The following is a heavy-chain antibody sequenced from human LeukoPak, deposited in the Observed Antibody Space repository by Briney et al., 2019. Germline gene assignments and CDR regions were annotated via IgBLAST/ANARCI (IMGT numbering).Heavy chain of an antibody. CDR2: ISPGGGTT. CDR1: GFTFSNEA. D-gene: IGHD1-26*01. Sequence: GGSLRLSCAVSGFTFSNEAMGWVRQLRGGGLEWVSTISPGGGTTYYADSVKGRFTISRDNAKNSLYLQMNSLRAEDTAVYYCARSHGRYFDYWGQGTLVTVSS. CDR3: ARSHGRYFDY. J-gene: IGHJ4*02. V-gene: IGHV3-48*01.